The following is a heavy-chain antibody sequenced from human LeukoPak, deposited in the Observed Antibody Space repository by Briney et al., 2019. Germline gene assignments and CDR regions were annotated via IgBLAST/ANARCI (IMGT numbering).Heavy chain of an antibody. V-gene: IGHV3-23*01. J-gene: IGHJ3*02. CDR3: AKDEDTVTYDAFDI. CDR1: GGSISSYY. Sequence: ETLSLTCTVSGGSISSYYWSWIRQPPGKGLEWVSSISGSGGSTYYADSVKGRFTISRDNSKNTLYLQMNSLRAEDTAVYYCAKDEDTVTYDAFDIWGQGTMVTVSS. D-gene: IGHD4-17*01. CDR2: ISGSGGST.